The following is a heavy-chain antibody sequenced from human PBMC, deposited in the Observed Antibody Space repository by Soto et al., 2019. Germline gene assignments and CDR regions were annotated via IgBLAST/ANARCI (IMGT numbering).Heavy chain of an antibody. Sequence: EVQLVESGGGLVQFGGSLRLSCAASGFTFSDYSMNWVRQAPGKGLEWVSYITSSSSTIYYADSVKGRFTVSRDNAGNSLYLQMNSLRDEDTAVYYCARCSTTVTRDDFDIWGQGTMVTVSS. CDR3: ARCSTTVTRDDFDI. CDR1: GFTFSDYS. CDR2: ITSSSSTI. J-gene: IGHJ3*02. D-gene: IGHD4-17*01. V-gene: IGHV3-48*02.